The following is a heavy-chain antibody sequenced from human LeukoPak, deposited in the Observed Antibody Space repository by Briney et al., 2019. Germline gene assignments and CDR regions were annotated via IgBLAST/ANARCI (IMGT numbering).Heavy chain of an antibody. V-gene: IGHV3-30*02. J-gene: IGHJ4*02. CDR2: IRYDGSDK. CDR3: AKDPRRGWFGQFGLDY. D-gene: IGHD3-10*01. Sequence: GGSLRLSCAASGFTFSNYGMHWVRQAPGKGLEWVAFIRYDGSDKYYADSVKGRFTISRDNSKNTLSLQMNSLGAEDTAVYYCAKDPRRGWFGQFGLDYWGQGTLVTVSS. CDR1: GFTFSNYG.